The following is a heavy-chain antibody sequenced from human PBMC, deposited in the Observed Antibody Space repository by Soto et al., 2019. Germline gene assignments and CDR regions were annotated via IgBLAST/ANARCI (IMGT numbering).Heavy chain of an antibody. Sequence: GGSLRLSCAASGFTVSSNYMSWVRQAPGKGLEWVSVIYSGGSTYYADSVKGRFTISRDNSKNTLYLQMNSLRAEDTAVYYCGRLQYYYYGMDVWGQGTTVTVSS. D-gene: IGHD2-15*01. CDR1: GFTVSSNY. J-gene: IGHJ6*02. V-gene: IGHV3-53*01. CDR3: GRLQYYYYGMDV. CDR2: IYSGGST.